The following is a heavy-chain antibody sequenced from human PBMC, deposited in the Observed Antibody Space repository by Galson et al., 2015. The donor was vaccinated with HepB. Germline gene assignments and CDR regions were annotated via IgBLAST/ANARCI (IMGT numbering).Heavy chain of an antibody. CDR1: GYTFTSYG. J-gene: IGHJ6*03. V-gene: IGHV1-18*01. CDR2: ISAYNGNT. CDR3: ARPRPDPHQFDYYYYMDV. D-gene: IGHD5-24*01. Sequence: QSGAEVKKPGASVKVSCKASGYTFTSYGISWVRQAPGQGLEWMGWISAYNGNTNYAQKLQSRVTMTTDTSTSTAYMELRSLRSDDTAVYYCARPRPDPHQFDYYYYMDVWGKGTTVTVSS.